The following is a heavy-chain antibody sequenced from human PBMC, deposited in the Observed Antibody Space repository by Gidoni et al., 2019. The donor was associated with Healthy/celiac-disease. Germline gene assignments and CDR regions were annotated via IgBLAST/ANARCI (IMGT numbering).Heavy chain of an antibody. CDR1: GFPFSSYG. Sequence: QVQLVESGGGVVQPGRSLRLSCAASGFPFSSYGLHWVRQAPGKGLEWVAVIWYDGSNKYYADSVKGRFTISRDNSKNTLYLQMNSLRAEDTAVYYCARDRYDSSGSAGYWGQGTLVTVSS. J-gene: IGHJ4*02. CDR3: ARDRYDSSGSAGY. D-gene: IGHD3-22*01. V-gene: IGHV3-33*08. CDR2: IWYDGSNK.